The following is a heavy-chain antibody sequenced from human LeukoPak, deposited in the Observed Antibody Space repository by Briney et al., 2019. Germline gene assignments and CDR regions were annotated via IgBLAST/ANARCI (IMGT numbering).Heavy chain of an antibody. CDR2: MNPNSGNT. Sequence: ASVKVSCKAFGYTFTSYDINWVRQATGQGLEWMGWMNPNSGNTGYAQKFQGRVTMTRNTSISTAYMELSSLRSEDTAVYYCARANYDSSGYYSFDYWGQGTLVTVSS. J-gene: IGHJ4*02. CDR1: GYTFTSYD. D-gene: IGHD3-22*01. V-gene: IGHV1-8*01. CDR3: ARANYDSSGYYSFDY.